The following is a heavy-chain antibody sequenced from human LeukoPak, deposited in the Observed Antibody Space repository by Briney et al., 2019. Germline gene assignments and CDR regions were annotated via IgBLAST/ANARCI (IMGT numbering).Heavy chain of an antibody. CDR2: IYSGGST. CDR1: EFSVGSNY. J-gene: IGHJ4*02. V-gene: IGHV3-66*01. Sequence: GGSLRLSCAASEFSVGSNYMTWVRQAPGKGLEWVSLIYSGGSTYYADSVKGRFTISRDNSKNTLYLQMNSLRAEDTAVYYCARGPSGYPNTGGQGTLVTVSS. CDR3: ARGPSGYPNT. D-gene: IGHD5-12*01.